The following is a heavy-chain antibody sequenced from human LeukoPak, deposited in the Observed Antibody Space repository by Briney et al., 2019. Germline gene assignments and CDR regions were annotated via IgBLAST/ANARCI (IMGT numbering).Heavy chain of an antibody. CDR2: ITWGGGNT. V-gene: IGHV3-43D*03. J-gene: IGHJ6*03. Sequence: GGSLRLSCAASGFTFSSYAMSWVRQAPGKGLEWVSLITWGGGNTYYADSVKGRFTISRDNSKNSLYLQMNSLRAEDTAVYYCAKDRCSDGIGCFYYYMDVWGKGTTVTISS. D-gene: IGHD2-15*01. CDR3: AKDRCSDGIGCFYYYMDV. CDR1: GFTFSSYA.